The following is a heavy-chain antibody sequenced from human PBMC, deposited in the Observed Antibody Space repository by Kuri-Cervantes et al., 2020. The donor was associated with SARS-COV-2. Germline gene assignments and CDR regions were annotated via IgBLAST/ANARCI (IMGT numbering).Heavy chain of an antibody. CDR1: GFTFSSYG. CDR2: IWYDGSNK. CDR3: ASAAGYDFWSGVPENY. V-gene: IGHV3-33*01. J-gene: IGHJ4*02. D-gene: IGHD3-3*01. Sequence: GESLKISCVASGFTFSSYGMHWVRQAPGEGLEWVAGIWYDGSNKEYADSVKGRFTISRDNSKNTVYLQMNSLRAEDTAVYYCASAAGYDFWSGVPENYWGQGTLVTVSS.